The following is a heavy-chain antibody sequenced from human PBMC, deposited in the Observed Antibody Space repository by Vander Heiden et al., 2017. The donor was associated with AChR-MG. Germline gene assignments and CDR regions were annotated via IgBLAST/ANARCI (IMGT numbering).Heavy chain of an antibody. CDR2: IRGSGGST. V-gene: IGHV3-23*01. CDR1: GFTSGSYA. J-gene: IGHJ4*02. CDR3: AKADSSGYYFHFDY. D-gene: IGHD3-22*01. Sequence: EVQLLESGGGLVQPGGSLSLSCPASGFTSGSYAMSWVSQAPGKGLEWVSAIRGSGGSTYYADSVKGRFTISRDNSKNTLYLQMNSLRAEDTAVYDCAKADSSGYYFHFDYWGQGTLVTVSS.